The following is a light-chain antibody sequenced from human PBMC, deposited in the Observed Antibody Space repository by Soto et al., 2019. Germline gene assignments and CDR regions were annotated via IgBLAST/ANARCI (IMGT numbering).Light chain of an antibody. CDR1: QSVSSN. V-gene: IGKV3-15*01. CDR2: GAS. CDR3: QQYIRWPLT. Sequence: EIVMTQSPATLSVSPGERATLSCRASQSVSSNLAWYQQKPCQAPSLLIYGASTRATGTPARFSGSGSGTEFTLTISSLQSEDFAVYYCQQYIRWPLTFGGGTKVDIK. J-gene: IGKJ4*01.